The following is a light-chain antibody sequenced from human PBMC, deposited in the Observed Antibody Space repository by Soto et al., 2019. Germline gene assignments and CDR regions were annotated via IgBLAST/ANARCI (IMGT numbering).Light chain of an antibody. CDR2: ENN. V-gene: IGLV1-40*01. CDR1: SSNIGAGYE. J-gene: IGLJ1*01. Sequence: QSVLTQPPSVSEAPGQRVTISCTGSSSNIGAGYEAHWYQQVPGTAPKLLIYENNNRPSGVPDRFSGSKSGTSASLAITGLQAEDEAEYYCQSYDSSLSGYVFGPGTKLTLL. CDR3: QSYDSSLSGYV.